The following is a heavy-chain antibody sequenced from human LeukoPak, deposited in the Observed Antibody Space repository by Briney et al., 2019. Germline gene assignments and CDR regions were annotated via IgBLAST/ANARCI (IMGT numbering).Heavy chain of an antibody. V-gene: IGHV4-34*01. CDR2: INHSGST. CDR1: GGSFSGYY. D-gene: IGHD5-12*01. CDR3: ARGPGGYRRSFDY. Sequence: MSSETLSLACAVYGGSFSGYYWSWIRQLPGKGLEWIGEINHSGSTNYNPSLKSRVTISVDTSKNQFSLKLSSATAADTAVYCCARGPGGYRRSFDYWGQGTLVTVSS. J-gene: IGHJ4*02.